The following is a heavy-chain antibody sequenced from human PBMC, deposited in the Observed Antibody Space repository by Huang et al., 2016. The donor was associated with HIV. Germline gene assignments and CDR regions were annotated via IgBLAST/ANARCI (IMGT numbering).Heavy chain of an antibody. CDR1: GFSLSTGRMG. CDR2: IFSNDEK. V-gene: IGHV2-26*01. CDR3: ARMVDYDYWYFDL. D-gene: IGHD3-16*01. Sequence: QVTLKESGPVLVKPTETLTLTCAVSGFSLSTGRMGVSWIRQPPGKALEWLAHIFSNDEKSYSTSLKSRLTSPKDTSKSQVVLIMTNMDPVDTATYYCARMVDYDYWYFDLWGRGTLVTVSS. J-gene: IGHJ2*01.